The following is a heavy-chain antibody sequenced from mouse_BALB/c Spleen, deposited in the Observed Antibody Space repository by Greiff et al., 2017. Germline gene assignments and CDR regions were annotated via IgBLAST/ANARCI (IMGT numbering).Heavy chain of an antibody. D-gene: IGHD2-4*01. CDR1: GFSLTSYG. Sequence: VKLVESGPGLVAPSQSLSITCTVSGFSLTSYGVHWVRQPPGKGLEWLGVIWAGGSTNYNSALMSRLSISKDNSKSQVFLKMNSLQTDDTAMYYCARRAMISLDYWGQGTSVTVSS. CDR3: ARRAMISLDY. J-gene: IGHJ4*01. V-gene: IGHV2-9*02. CDR2: IWAGGST.